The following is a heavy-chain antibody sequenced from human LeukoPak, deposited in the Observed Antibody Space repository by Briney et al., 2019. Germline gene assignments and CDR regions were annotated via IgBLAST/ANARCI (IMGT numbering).Heavy chain of an antibody. Sequence: GGSLRLSCAASGFTFSSYGMHWVRQAPGKGLEWVAAISYDGSNKYYADSVKGRFTISRDNSKNTLYLQMNSLRAEDTAVYYCAKGPSYSSSWLPYYYYGVDVWGQGTTVTVSS. CDR1: GFTFSSYG. J-gene: IGHJ6*02. CDR3: AKGPSYSSSWLPYYYYGVDV. V-gene: IGHV3-30*18. CDR2: ISYDGSNK. D-gene: IGHD6-13*01.